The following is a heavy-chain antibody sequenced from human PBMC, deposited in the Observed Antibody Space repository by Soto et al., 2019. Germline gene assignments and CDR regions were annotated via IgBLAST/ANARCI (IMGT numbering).Heavy chain of an antibody. J-gene: IGHJ6*02. CDR2: ISNSGGNT. V-gene: IGHV3-23*01. Sequence: EVQLLESGGALVQPGGSRRLSCAASGYTVSSYAMTWVRQAPGNGLEWVSAISNSGGNTFHADSVKGRFTISRDNSKNTLYLQMNSLRAEDTAVYYCAKDQRGVSAAARMDVWGQGTTVTVSS. D-gene: IGHD6-13*01. CDR3: AKDQRGVSAAARMDV. CDR1: GYTVSSYA.